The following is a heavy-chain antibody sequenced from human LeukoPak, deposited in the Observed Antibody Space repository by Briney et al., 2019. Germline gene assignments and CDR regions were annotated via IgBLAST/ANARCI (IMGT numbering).Heavy chain of an antibody. CDR1: GFSLSTSGVG. CDR2: IQWDDDR. Sequence: SGPALVKPTQTLTLTCTFSGFSLSTSGVGVGWIRQPPGKALEWLALIQWDDDRRYSPSLKSRLTITEDTSKNQVVLTMTNMDPADTATYYCAHLKDYVFDYWGQGTLVTASP. V-gene: IGHV2-5*02. CDR3: AHLKDYVFDY. J-gene: IGHJ4*02. D-gene: IGHD3-16*01.